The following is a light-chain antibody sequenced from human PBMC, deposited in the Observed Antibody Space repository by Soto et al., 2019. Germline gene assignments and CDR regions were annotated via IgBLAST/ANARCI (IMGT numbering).Light chain of an antibody. V-gene: IGLV2-14*01. J-gene: IGLJ1*01. CDR3: SSYASSNTLYV. Sequence: QSALTQPASVSGSPGQSITISCTGTSSDVGGYNYVSWYQQHPGKAPKLMIYDVSDRPSGVSNRFSGSKSGSTASLTISGLQAEDEADYYCSSYASSNTLYVFGTWTKLTVL. CDR1: SSDVGGYNY. CDR2: DVS.